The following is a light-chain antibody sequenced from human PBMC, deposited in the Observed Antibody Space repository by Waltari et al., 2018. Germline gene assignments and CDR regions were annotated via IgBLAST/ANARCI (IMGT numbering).Light chain of an antibody. CDR1: GYDY. CDR3: CSYVGDSAFV. Sequence: QSALTQPRSVSGSLGQSVTLSCTGGYDYVSWYQKHPGKAPRLLIFDITKRPSGVPDRFSGSRSGNKASLTISRLQADDEADYFCCSYVGDSAFVFGAGTEVT. J-gene: IGLJ1*01. V-gene: IGLV2-11*01. CDR2: DIT.